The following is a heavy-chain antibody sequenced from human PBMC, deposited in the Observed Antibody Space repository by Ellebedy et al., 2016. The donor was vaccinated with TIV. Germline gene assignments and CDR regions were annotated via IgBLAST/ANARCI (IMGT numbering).Heavy chain of an antibody. CDR3: ARDLRWDWSGQRIDY. J-gene: IGHJ4*02. Sequence: PGGSLRLSCAASGFSFSSYAMSWVRQAPGKGLEWVSGIVGSGGSRYADSVKGRFTISRDNSENTLYLQMNSLRAEDTAVYYCARDLRWDWSGQRIDYWGQGSLVTVSS. CDR2: IVGSGGSR. V-gene: IGHV3-23*01. CDR1: GFSFSSYA. D-gene: IGHD3-3*01.